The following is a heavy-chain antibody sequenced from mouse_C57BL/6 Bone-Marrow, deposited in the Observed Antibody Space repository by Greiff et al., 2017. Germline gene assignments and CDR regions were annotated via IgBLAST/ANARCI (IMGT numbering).Heavy chain of an antibody. D-gene: IGHD2-10*02. V-gene: IGHV1-7*01. Sequence: VQLQQSGAELAKPGASVKMSCKASGYTFTSYWMHWVKQRPGQGLEWIGYINPSTGYTEYNQKFKDKATLTADKSSSTAYMQLSSLTSEDSAVYYCARRYGNDFDYWGQGTTLTVSS. CDR2: INPSTGYT. J-gene: IGHJ2*01. CDR1: GYTFTSYW. CDR3: ARRYGNDFDY.